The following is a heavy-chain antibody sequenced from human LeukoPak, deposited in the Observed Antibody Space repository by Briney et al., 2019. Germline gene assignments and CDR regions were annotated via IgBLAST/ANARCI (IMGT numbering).Heavy chain of an antibody. Sequence: GASVKVSCKASGGTFSSYAISWVRQAPGQGLEWMGGIIPIFGTANYAQKFQGRVTITADESTSTAYMELSSLRSEDTAVYYCARDLRDNSGWDYWGQGTLVTVSS. V-gene: IGHV1-69*13. J-gene: IGHJ4*02. CDR3: ARDLRDNSGWDY. CDR2: IIPIFGTA. CDR1: GGTFSSYA. D-gene: IGHD6-19*01.